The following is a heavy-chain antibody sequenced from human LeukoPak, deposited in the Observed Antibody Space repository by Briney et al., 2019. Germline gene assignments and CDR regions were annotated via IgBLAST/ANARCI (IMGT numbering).Heavy chain of an antibody. J-gene: IGHJ6*03. D-gene: IGHD1-26*01. CDR3: ARARAVGGLHYYYYYMYV. V-gene: IGHV4-38-2*02. Sequence: PSETLSLTCTVSGHSISSYYWGWIRQPPGKGLEWIGSIYHSGSTYYNPSLKSRVTISVDTSKNQFSLKLSSVTAADTAVYYCARARAVGGLHYYYYYMYVWGKGTTVTVSS. CDR1: GHSISSYY. CDR2: IYHSGST.